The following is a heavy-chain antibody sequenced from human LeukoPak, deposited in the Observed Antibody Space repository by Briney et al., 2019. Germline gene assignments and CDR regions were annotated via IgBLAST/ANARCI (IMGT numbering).Heavy chain of an antibody. Sequence: GESLRLSCAASGFTFSDYSMNWVRQGPGEGLEWVSYIDGSGDTIYYADSVKGRFTISRDNAKNSLDLQMNSLRDEDTAVYYCSRRFDCWGQGTLVTVSP. J-gene: IGHJ4*02. CDR2: IDGSGDTI. CDR3: SRRFDC. V-gene: IGHV3-48*02. CDR1: GFTFSDYS.